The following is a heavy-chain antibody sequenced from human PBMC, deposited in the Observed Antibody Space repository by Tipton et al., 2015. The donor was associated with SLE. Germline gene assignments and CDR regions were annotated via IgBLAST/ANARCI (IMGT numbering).Heavy chain of an antibody. CDR1: GGSISSDS. V-gene: IGHV4-59*01. CDR3: ARDTYYAFDY. D-gene: IGHD3-10*01. Sequence: TLSLTCTVSGGSISSDSWSWIRQPPGKGLEWIGNIYYNGKTNYNPSLESRVTISIDTSKDQFSLKVTSVTAADTAVYYCARDTYYAFDYWGQASLVPVSS. J-gene: IGHJ4*02. CDR2: IYYNGKT.